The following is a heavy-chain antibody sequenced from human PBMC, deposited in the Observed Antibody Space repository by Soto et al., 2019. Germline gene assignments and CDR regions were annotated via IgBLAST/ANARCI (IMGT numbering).Heavy chain of an antibody. J-gene: IGHJ4*02. D-gene: IGHD3-22*01. CDR3: AQGSGSGYSY. V-gene: IGHV4-59*12. CDR2: IYYSGST. CDR1: GGSISSYY. Sequence: PSETLSVTWTVSGGSISSYYWSWIRQPPGKGLEWIGYIYYSGSTNYNPSLKSRVTISVDTSKNQFSLKLSSVTAADTAVYYCAQGSGSGYSYWGQGTLVTVSS.